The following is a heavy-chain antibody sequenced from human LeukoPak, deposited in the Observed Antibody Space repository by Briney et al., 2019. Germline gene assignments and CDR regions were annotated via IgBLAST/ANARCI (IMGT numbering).Heavy chain of an antibody. CDR2: ITGDGSTT. J-gene: IGHJ4*02. V-gene: IGHV3-74*01. CDR1: GFTFSYHW. D-gene: IGHD5-18*01. CDR3: ARNRGYSYGYGDY. Sequence: GGSLRLSCAASGFTFSYHWMYWVRQAPGKGLVWVSHITGDGSTTNYADSVKGRFTISRDNSKNTLYLQMNSLRAEDTAVYYCARNRGYSYGYGDYWGQGTLVTVSS.